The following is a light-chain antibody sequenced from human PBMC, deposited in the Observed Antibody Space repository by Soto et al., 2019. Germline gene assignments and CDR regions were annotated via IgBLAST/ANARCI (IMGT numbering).Light chain of an antibody. V-gene: IGKV3-15*01. Sequence: EIVMTQSPATLSVSPGESATLSCRASQSVSSNLAWHQQKPGQAPRILMYGASTRATGISARFSGSGSGTEFTLTISSLQSEDFAVYYCQQYGSSPITFGQGTRLEIK. CDR3: QQYGSSPIT. J-gene: IGKJ5*01. CDR1: QSVSSN. CDR2: GAS.